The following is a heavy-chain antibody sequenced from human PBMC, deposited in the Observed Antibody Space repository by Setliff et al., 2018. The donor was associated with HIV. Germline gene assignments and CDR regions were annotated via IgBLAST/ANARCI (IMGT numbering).Heavy chain of an antibody. J-gene: IGHJ5*02. D-gene: IGHD2-15*01. Sequence: PSETLSLTCAVYGGSFSGFYWTWIRQPPGKGLEWIGEIKHGGNANYNPSLKRRVTISVAGSTKQFSLKLGSVTAADAAVYYCARGAYCGGASCSLTRFDPWGQGTLVTVSS. CDR2: IKHGGNA. CDR3: ARGAYCGGASCSLTRFDP. V-gene: IGHV4-34*01. CDR1: GGSFSGFY.